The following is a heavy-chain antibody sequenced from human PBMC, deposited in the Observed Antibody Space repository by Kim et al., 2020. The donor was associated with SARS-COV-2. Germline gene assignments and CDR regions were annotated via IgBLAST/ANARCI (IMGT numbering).Heavy chain of an antibody. J-gene: IGHJ6*02. Sequence: GGSLRLSCAASGFTFSSYWMHWVRQAPGKGLVWVSRINSDGSSTSYADSVMGRFTISRDNAKNTLYLQMNSLRAEDTAVYYCAREIVVVILYGMDVWGQGTTVTVSS. CDR3: AREIVVVILYGMDV. CDR1: GFTFSSYW. D-gene: IGHD3-22*01. CDR2: INSDGSST. V-gene: IGHV3-74*01.